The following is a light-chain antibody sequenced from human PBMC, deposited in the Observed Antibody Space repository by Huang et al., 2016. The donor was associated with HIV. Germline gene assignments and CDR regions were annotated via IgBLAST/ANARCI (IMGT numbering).Light chain of an antibody. CDR1: QSVFSTSTNKDY. J-gene: IGKJ1*01. CDR3: QQYYGSPQT. Sequence: DIVMTQSPGSLTVSLGERATLNCRSSQSVFSTSTNKDYLAWFQQKPGQPPKLLLFWSSSREVGVPDRFSGSGSVTHFTLTIGNLEAEDAAIYYCQQYYGSPQTFGQGTRV. CDR2: WSS. V-gene: IGKV4-1*01.